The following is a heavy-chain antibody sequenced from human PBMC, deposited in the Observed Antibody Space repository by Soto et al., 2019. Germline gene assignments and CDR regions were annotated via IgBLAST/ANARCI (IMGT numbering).Heavy chain of an antibody. CDR2: IYHSGSP. V-gene: IGHV4-4*02. D-gene: IGHD3-16*01. CDR1: SGSIFTTNW. J-gene: IGHJ3*01. CDR3: ARKPDVATAKVGGGYVFDV. Sequence: QVQLQESGPGLVKPSGTLSLTCAASSGSIFTTNWWSWVRQSPGRGLQWIGDIYHSGSPKYNPSIKRRVSISINTSNDRFFLNLTSVTAADTAVYYCARKPDVATAKVGGGYVFDVWGQGTMVTVSS.